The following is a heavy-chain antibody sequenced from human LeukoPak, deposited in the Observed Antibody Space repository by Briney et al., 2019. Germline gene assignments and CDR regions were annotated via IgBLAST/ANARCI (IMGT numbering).Heavy chain of an antibody. CDR1: GFTFSNAW. D-gene: IGHD3-22*01. V-gene: IGHV3-15*01. Sequence: GGSLRLSCAASGFTFSNAWMSWVRQAPGKGLEWVGRIKSKADGGTIDYTAPVKGRFTISRDDSKNTAYLQMNSLKTEDTAIYYCTTFGIVDDYWGQGTLVTVSS. CDR3: TTFGIVDDY. J-gene: IGHJ4*02. CDR2: IKSKADGGTI.